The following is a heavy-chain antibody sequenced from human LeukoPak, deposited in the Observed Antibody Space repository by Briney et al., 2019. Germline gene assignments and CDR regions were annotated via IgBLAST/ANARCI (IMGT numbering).Heavy chain of an antibody. Sequence: PGGSLRLSCAAAGFAFNDFAMSWVRQTPGKGLEWVSSITSTGGSTYYADSLRGRFTISRDNSGGTLYLQMNSLRTEDSAVYYCAKRLSRGYFGKLIFDFWGQGALVTVSS. CDR3: AKRLSRGYFGKLIFDF. J-gene: IGHJ4*02. CDR1: GFAFNDFA. V-gene: IGHV3-23*01. D-gene: IGHD3-9*01. CDR2: ITSTGGST.